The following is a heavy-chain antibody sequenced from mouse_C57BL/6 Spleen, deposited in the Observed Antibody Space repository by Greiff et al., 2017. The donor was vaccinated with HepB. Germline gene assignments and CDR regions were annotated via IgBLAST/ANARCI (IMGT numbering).Heavy chain of an antibody. D-gene: IGHD2-2*01. CDR3: ARRGYDGGYYYAMDY. V-gene: IGHV3-6*01. CDR1: GYSITSGYY. J-gene: IGHJ4*01. CDR2: ISYDGSN. Sequence: EVQLQQSGPGLVKPSQSLSLTCSVTGYSITSGYYWNWIRQFPGNKLEWMGYISYDGSNNYNPSLKNRISITRDTSKNQFFLKLNFVTTEDTATYYCARRGYDGGYYYAMDYWGQGTSVTVSS.